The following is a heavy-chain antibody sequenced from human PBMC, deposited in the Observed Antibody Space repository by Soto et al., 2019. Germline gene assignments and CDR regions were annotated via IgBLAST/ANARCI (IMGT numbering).Heavy chain of an antibody. V-gene: IGHV4-39*01. D-gene: IGHD2-2*01. CDR1: GGSISSSSYS. CDR3: GRQPGHCGSTTCFGYYSVDV. Sequence: QLQLQESGPRLVKPSETLSLTCSVSGGSISSSSYSWGWIRQPPGKGLEWMGTIYYGGSTHYNPSLEGRVAISAESPNNQLSLRLSSVTAADTAVYYCGRQPGHCGSTTCFGYYSVDVWGQGNTVTVS. J-gene: IGHJ6*02. CDR2: IYYGGST.